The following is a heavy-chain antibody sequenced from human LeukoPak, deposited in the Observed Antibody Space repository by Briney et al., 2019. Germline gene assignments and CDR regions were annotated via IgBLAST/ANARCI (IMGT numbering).Heavy chain of an antibody. D-gene: IGHD6-19*01. J-gene: IGHJ4*02. CDR1: GASITSGGYY. V-gene: IGHV4-61*09. CDR2: IYSSGST. CDR3: ARDRGSSGWFDF. Sequence: PSETLSLTCTISGASITSGGYYWSWIRQPAGEGLEWIGHIYSSGSTNHNPSLKSRVTISADTSKNQFSLKVSSVTAADTAVYYCARDRGSSGWFDFWGQGTLVTVPS.